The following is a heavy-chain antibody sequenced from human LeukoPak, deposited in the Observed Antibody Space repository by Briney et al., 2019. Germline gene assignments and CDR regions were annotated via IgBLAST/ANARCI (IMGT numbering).Heavy chain of an antibody. CDR2: IYYSGST. V-gene: IGHV4-39*07. J-gene: IGHJ4*02. D-gene: IGHD3-22*01. CDR3: ARVGGYYYDKGFDY. CDR1: GGSISSSSYY. Sequence: SETLSPTCTVSGGSISSSSYYWGWIRQPPGKGLEWIGSIYYSGSTNYNPSLKSRVTISVDTSKNQFSLKLSSVTAADTAVYYCARVGGYYYDKGFDYWGQGTLVTVSS.